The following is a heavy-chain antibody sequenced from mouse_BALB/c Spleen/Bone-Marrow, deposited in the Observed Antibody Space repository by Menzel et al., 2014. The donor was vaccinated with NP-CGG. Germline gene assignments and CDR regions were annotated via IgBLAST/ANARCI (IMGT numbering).Heavy chain of an antibody. CDR3: ARRYYYYDMDY. Sequence: EVKVEESGGGLVQPGGSLKLSCAASGFDFSRYWMSWVRQAPGKGLEWIGEINPDSRTINSTPSLKDKFIISRDKGKNTLELEMSKVRSEDTAYYYCARRYYYYDMDYWGQGTLVTVSS. D-gene: IGHD2-14*01. CDR2: INPDSRTI. CDR1: GFDFSRYW. J-gene: IGHJ4*01. V-gene: IGHV4-1*02.